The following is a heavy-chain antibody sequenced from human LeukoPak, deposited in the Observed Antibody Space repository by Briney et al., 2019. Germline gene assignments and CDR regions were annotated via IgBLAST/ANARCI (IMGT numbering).Heavy chain of an antibody. V-gene: IGHV4-4*07. Sequence: SETLSLTCTVSGGSINSYYWSWIRQPAGKGLEWIGRIYSSGSTNYNPSLKSRVIMSVDTSKNQFSLKLSSMTAADTAVYYCARGGSSWNNWFDPWGQGTLVAVSS. D-gene: IGHD6-13*01. J-gene: IGHJ5*02. CDR2: IYSSGST. CDR1: GGSINSYY. CDR3: ARGGSSWNNWFDP.